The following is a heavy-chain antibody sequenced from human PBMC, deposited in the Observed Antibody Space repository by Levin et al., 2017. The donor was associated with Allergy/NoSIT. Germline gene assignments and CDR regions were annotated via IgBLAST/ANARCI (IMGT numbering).Heavy chain of an antibody. V-gene: IGHV3-21*01. CDR1: GFTFSDFI. CDR2: ISSGSSYI. J-gene: IGHJ4*02. CDR3: ARDKGYSGYEGGFDY. Sequence: AGGSLRLSCAASGFTFSDFIMNWVRQAPGKGLEWVSSISSGSSYIYYADSVKGRFTISRDNANNSLYLQVNSLRAEDTALYYCARDKGYSGYEGGFDYWGQGTLVTVSS. D-gene: IGHD5-12*01.